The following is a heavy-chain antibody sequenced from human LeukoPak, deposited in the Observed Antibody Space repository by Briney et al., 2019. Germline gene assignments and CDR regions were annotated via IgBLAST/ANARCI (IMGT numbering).Heavy chain of an antibody. CDR2: INPNSGGT. D-gene: IGHD4-11*01. V-gene: IGHV1-2*02. J-gene: IGHJ4*02. CDR3: ARDPSMTTVTTSLDY. CDR1: GYTFTGYY. Sequence: ASVKVSCKASGYTFTGYYMHWVRQAPGQGLEWMGWINPNSGGTNYAQKFQGRVTMTRDTSISTAYMELSRLRSDDTAVYYCARDPSMTTVTTSLDYWGQGTLVTVSS.